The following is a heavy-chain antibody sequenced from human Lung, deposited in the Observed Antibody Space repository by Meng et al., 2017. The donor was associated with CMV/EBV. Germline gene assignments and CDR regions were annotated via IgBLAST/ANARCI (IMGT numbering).Heavy chain of an antibody. D-gene: IGHD2-2*01. V-gene: IGHV3-48*04. CDR1: GFNFGTYG. CDR3: ARDRGVVIPAAPYCFDY. CDR2: ISSDSRTK. J-gene: IGHJ4*02. Sequence: GESXKISCAASGFNFGTYGLNWVRQAPGRGLEWISFISSDSRTKTYADSVKGRFTISRDDAKKSLSLQMRSLRAEDTALYYCARDRGVVIPAAPYCFDYWXQGALVTVSS.